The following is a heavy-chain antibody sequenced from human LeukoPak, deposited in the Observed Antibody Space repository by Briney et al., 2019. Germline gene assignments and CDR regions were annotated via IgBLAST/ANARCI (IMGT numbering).Heavy chain of an antibody. CDR1: GYTFTGYY. CDR3: ARDLRGYSYGPPGHYYYMDV. D-gene: IGHD5-18*01. CDR2: IIPIFGTA. Sequence: SVKVSCKASGYTFTGYYMHWVRQAPGQGLEWMGGIIPIFGTANYAQKFQGRVTITTDESTSTAYMELSSLRSEDTAVYYCARDLRGYSYGPPGHYYYMDVWGKGTTVTVSS. J-gene: IGHJ6*03. V-gene: IGHV1-69*05.